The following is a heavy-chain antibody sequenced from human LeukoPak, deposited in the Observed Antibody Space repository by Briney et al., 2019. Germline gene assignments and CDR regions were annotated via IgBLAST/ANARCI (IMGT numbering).Heavy chain of an antibody. J-gene: IGHJ4*02. CDR2: MYYSGNT. D-gene: IGHD6-6*01. V-gene: IGHV4-59*01. CDR3: ASTSGQLLVHYFDY. CDR1: GASLSSYC. Sequence: PSETLSLTCTVSGASLSSYCWSWIRQPPGKGLEWIGYMYYSGNTNYNPSLKSRVTFSVDTSKNQFPLKLSSVTAADTAVYYCASTSGQLLVHYFDYWGQGTLVTVSS.